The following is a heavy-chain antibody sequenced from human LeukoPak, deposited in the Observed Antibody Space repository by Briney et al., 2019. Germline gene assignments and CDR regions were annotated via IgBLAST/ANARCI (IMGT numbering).Heavy chain of an antibody. CDR3: ARYYYDSSGYAIYYYYMDV. Sequence: PSETLSLTCTVSGGSISSSSYYWGWIRQPPGKGLEWIESIYYSGSTYYNPSLKSRVTISVDTSKNQFSLKLSSVTAADTAVYYCARYYYDSSGYAIYYYYMDVWGKGTTVTISS. CDR2: IYYSGST. J-gene: IGHJ6*03. CDR1: GGSISSSSYY. V-gene: IGHV4-39*01. D-gene: IGHD3-22*01.